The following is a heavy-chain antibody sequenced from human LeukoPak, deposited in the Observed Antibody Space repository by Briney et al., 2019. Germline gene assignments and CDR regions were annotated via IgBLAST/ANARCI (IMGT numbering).Heavy chain of an antibody. V-gene: IGHV3-53*01. CDR1: GFTVSSNY. Sequence: GGSLRLSCAASGFTVSSNYLIWVRQAPGQGLEWVSVIYSDDNTYYADSVKGRFTISRDNSKNTLDLQMNSLRAEDTAVYYCARGLVAAWIFDLWGRGTLVTVSS. CDR2: IYSDDNT. D-gene: IGHD2-2*01. J-gene: IGHJ2*01. CDR3: ARGLVAAWIFDL.